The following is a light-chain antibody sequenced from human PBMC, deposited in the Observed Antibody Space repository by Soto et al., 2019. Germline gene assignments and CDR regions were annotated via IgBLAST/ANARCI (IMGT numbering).Light chain of an antibody. Sequence: EIVMTQSPATLSVSPGERATLSCRASQSISSNLAWYQQKPGQAPRLLMFRTSSRAPGIPARFSGFGSGTDFTLTISSLQSEDFAIYYCQQYNNWPAITFGQGTRLENK. CDR2: RTS. J-gene: IGKJ5*01. CDR3: QQYNNWPAIT. V-gene: IGKV3D-15*01. CDR1: QSISSN.